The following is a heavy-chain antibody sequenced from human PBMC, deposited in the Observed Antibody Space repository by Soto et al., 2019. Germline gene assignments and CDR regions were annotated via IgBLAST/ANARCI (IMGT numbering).Heavy chain of an antibody. CDR3: ARDYDYIWGSYRYVTFGY. CDR1: GFTFSSYG. CDR2: IWYDGSNK. V-gene: IGHV3-33*01. J-gene: IGHJ4*02. Sequence: GGSLRLSCAASGFTFSSYGMHWVRQAPGKGLEWVAVIWYDGSNKYYADSVKGRFTISRDNSKNTLYLQMNSLRAEDTAVYYCARDYDYIWGSYRYVTFGYWGQGTLVTVSS. D-gene: IGHD3-16*02.